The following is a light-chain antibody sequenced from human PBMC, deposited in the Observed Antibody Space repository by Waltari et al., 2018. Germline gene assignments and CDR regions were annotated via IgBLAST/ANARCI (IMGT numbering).Light chain of an antibody. Sequence: QSVLTQPPSASGTPGQRVTISCSGSASHLGGNLVNWYQQLPGKAPKLLIYRSDQRPSGVPDRFSASKTGTSASLAIRGLQSEDEADYFCASWDDSLNGHWVFGGGTKVTVL. CDR1: ASHLGGNL. CDR3: ASWDDSLNGHWV. J-gene: IGLJ3*02. V-gene: IGLV1-44*01. CDR2: RSD.